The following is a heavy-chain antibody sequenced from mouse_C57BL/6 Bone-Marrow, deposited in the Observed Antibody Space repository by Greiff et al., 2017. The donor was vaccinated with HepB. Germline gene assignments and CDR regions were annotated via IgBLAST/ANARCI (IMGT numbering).Heavy chain of an antibody. Sequence: EVKVEESGGGLVQPGESLKLSCESNEYEFPSHDMSWVRKTPEKRLELVAAINSDGGSTYYPDTMERRFIISRDNTKKTLYLQMSSLRSEDTALYYCARQPLGLLLFFDYWGQGTTLTVSS. CDR3: ARQPLGLLLFFDY. J-gene: IGHJ2*01. CDR1: EYEFPSHD. V-gene: IGHV5-2*03. D-gene: IGHD1-1*01. CDR2: INSDGGST.